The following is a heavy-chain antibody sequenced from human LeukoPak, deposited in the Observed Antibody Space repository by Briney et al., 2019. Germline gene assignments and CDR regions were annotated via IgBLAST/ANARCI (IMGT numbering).Heavy chain of an antibody. D-gene: IGHD2-15*01. J-gene: IGHJ1*01. V-gene: IGHV3-30-3*01. CDR1: GFTFSSYA. CDR3: ARPYCSGGSCGFQH. CDR2: ISYDGSNK. Sequence: GRSLRLSCAASGFTFSSYAMHWVRQAPGKGLEWVAVISYDGSNKYYADSVKGRFTISRDNAKNSLYLQMNSLRAEDTAVYYCARPYCSGGSCGFQHWGQGTLVTVSS.